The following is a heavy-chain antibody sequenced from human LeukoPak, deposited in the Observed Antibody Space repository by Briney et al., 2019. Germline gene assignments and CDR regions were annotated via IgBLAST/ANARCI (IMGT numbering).Heavy chain of an antibody. D-gene: IGHD1-1*01. CDR1: GFTFSSYS. J-gene: IGHJ2*01. V-gene: IGHV3-21*01. CDR2: ISSSSSYI. CDR3: ARDTTGAQRDWYFDL. Sequence: KTGGSLRLSCAASGFTFSSYSMNWVRQAPGKGLEWVSSISSSSSYIYYADSVKGRFTISRDNAKNSLYLQMNSLRAEDTAVYYCARDTTGAQRDWYFDLWGRGTPVTVSS.